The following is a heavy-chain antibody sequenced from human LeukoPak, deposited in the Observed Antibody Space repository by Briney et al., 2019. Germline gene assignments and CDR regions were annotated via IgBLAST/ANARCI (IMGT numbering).Heavy chain of an antibody. CDR3: ARGGGSYYFYSYYGMDV. V-gene: IGHV4-59*01. D-gene: IGHD1-26*01. Sequence: SETLSLTCTVSGGSISSYFWTWIRHPPGKGLEGFGITYYGGSTNYNPSLKSRVSISADTSKNQISLKLSTVNAADTAVYYCARGGGSYYFYSYYGMDVWGQGTTVTVSS. CDR2: TYYGGST. CDR1: GGSISSYF. J-gene: IGHJ6*02.